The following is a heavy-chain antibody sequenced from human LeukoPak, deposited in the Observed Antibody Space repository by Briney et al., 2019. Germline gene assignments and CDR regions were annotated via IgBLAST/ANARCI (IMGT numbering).Heavy chain of an antibody. Sequence: GRSPRLSCAASGFTFSSYGMHWVRQAPGKGLGWVAVIWYDGSNKYYADSVKGRFTISRDNSKNTLYLQMNSLRAEDTAVYYCARDRVYCSGGSCAPYFDYWGQGTLVTVSS. J-gene: IGHJ4*02. CDR2: IWYDGSNK. D-gene: IGHD2-15*01. CDR1: GFTFSSYG. CDR3: ARDRVYCSGGSCAPYFDY. V-gene: IGHV3-33*01.